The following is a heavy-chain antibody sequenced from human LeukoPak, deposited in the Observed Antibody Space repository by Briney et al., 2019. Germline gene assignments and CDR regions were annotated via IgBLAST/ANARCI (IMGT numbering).Heavy chain of an antibody. CDR2: IYYSGST. Sequence: SETLSLTWTVSGGSISSYYWNWIRQPPGKGLEWIGYIYYSGSTNYNPSLKSRVTISVDTSKNQFSLKLRSVTAADTAVYYCAREGVTMIDYWGQGTLVTVSS. CDR3: AREGVTMIDY. D-gene: IGHD4-11*01. V-gene: IGHV4-59*01. J-gene: IGHJ4*02. CDR1: GGSISSYY.